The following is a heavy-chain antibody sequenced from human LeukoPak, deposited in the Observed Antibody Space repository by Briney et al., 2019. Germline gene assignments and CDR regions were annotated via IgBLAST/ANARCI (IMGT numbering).Heavy chain of an antibody. V-gene: IGHV3-23*01. D-gene: IGHD3-3*01. CDR2: ISGCGDNT. Sequence: PGGSHRPFCAPSGFTLRSHAMTWVRQAPGNGLEWVVVISGCGDNTNYADSVKGPFPISRDNSKSSLFLPMNNLRVEDTALYYRVKGGWRIYRDYWGQGTLVTVSS. J-gene: IGHJ4*02. CDR3: VKGGWRIYRDY. CDR1: GFTLRSHA.